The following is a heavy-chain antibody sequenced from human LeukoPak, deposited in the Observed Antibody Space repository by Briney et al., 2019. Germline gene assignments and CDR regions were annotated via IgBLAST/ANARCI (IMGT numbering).Heavy chain of an antibody. CDR3: AELGITMIGGV. CDR1: GFTFSSYE. J-gene: IGHJ6*04. CDR2: ISSSGSTI. D-gene: IGHD3-10*02. Sequence: GGSLRLSCAASGFTFSSYEVNWARQAPGKGLEWVSYISSSGSTIYYADSVKGRFTISRDNAKNSLYLQMNSLRAEDTAVYYSAELGITMIGGVWGKGTTVTISS. V-gene: IGHV3-48*03.